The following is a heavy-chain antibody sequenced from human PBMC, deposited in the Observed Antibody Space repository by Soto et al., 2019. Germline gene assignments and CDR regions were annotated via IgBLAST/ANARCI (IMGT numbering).Heavy chain of an antibody. D-gene: IGHD2-15*01. J-gene: IGHJ4*02. Sequence: QVQLVQSGAEVKKPGASVKVSCKASGYTFTSYAMHWVRQAPGQRLEWMGWINAGNGNTKYSQKFQGRVTITRDTSASASYMERISLRSEDTAVYYCARGPGGPDGPGDYWGQGTLVTVSS. CDR1: GYTFTSYA. CDR2: INAGNGNT. V-gene: IGHV1-3*01. CDR3: ARGPGGPDGPGDY.